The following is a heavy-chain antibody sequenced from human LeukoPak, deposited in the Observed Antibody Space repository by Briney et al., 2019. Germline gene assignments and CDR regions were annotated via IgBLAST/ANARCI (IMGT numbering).Heavy chain of an antibody. V-gene: IGHV3-33*01. Sequence: SCKASGYTFTGYYMHWVRQPPGKGLEWVTLLAYDGTNKQYADSVKGRFTISRDNSQNTVDLHMDSLRAEDTAVYYCARGGPLGGTNRFDFWGQGILVTVSS. D-gene: IGHD4-23*01. J-gene: IGHJ4*02. CDR3: ARGGPLGGTNRFDF. CDR1: GYTFTGYY. CDR2: LAYDGTNK.